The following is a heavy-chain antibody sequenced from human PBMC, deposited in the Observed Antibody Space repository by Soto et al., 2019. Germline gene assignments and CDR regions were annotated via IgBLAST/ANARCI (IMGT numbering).Heavy chain of an antibody. D-gene: IGHD2-15*01. CDR3: ARGQGFSHGSSALDI. Sequence: QAGGSLRLSCAASGFTFSSYGMHWVRQAPGKGLEWVAVISYDGSNKYYADSVKGRFTISRDNAKNSLYLQMNSLRAEDTAVYFCARGQGFSHGSSALDIWGLGTMVTVSS. CDR2: ISYDGSNK. CDR1: GFTFSSYG. V-gene: IGHV3-30*03. J-gene: IGHJ3*02.